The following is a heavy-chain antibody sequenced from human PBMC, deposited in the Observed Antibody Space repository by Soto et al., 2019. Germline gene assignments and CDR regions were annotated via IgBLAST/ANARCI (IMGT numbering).Heavy chain of an antibody. Sequence: QVQLVQSGAEVKKPGASVKVSCKASGYTFTSYGISWVRQAPGQGLEWMGWISAYNGNTNYAQKLQGRVTMTTDTSTSTAYMELRSLRSDDTAVYSCARSHTVVVVAATSSGYYYYGMDVWGQGTTVTVSS. CDR3: ARSHTVVVVAATSSGYYYYGMDV. D-gene: IGHD2-15*01. V-gene: IGHV1-18*01. CDR1: GYTFTSYG. J-gene: IGHJ6*02. CDR2: ISAYNGNT.